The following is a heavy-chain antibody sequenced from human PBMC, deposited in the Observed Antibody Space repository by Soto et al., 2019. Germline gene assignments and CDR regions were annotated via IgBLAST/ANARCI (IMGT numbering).Heavy chain of an antibody. CDR2: IIPIFGTA. D-gene: IGHD2-2*01. CDR3: ARDIGQVPAAIAGWFDP. Sequence: QVQLVQSGAEVKKPGSSVKVSCKASGGTFSSYAISWVRQAPGQGLEWMGGIIPIFGTANYAQKFQGRVTITAEESTSTAYMELSSLRSEDTAVYYCARDIGQVPAAIAGWFDPWGQGTLVTVSS. V-gene: IGHV1-69*12. CDR1: GGTFSSYA. J-gene: IGHJ5*02.